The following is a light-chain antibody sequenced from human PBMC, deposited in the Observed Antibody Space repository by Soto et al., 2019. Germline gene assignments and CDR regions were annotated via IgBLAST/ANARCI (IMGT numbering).Light chain of an antibody. CDR1: TSNILRNY. CDR3: ASWDDSLTGYV. V-gene: IGLV1-47*01. CDR2: MND. J-gene: IGLJ1*01. Sequence: QSVLTQPPSASGNPGQRLTISCSGSTSNILRNYVYWYRQFPGTAPRLLISMNDQRPSGVPDRFSGSKSGTSASLAISGLRSEDEADYYCASWDDSLTGYVFGPAPKVTVL.